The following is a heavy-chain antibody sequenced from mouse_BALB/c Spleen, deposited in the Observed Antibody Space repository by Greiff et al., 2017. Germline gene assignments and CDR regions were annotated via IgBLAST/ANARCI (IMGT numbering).Heavy chain of an antibody. J-gene: IGHJ2*01. CDR1: GFSLTSYD. CDR2: IWTGGGT. Sequence: VQLKESGPGLVAPSQSLSITCTVSGFSLTSYDISWIRQPPGKGLEWLGVIWTGGGTNYNSAFMSRLSISKDNSKSQVFLKMNSLQTDDTAIYYCVRDAGSSPYFDYWGQGTTLTVSS. CDR3: VRDAGSSPYFDY. D-gene: IGHD1-1*01. V-gene: IGHV2-9-2*01.